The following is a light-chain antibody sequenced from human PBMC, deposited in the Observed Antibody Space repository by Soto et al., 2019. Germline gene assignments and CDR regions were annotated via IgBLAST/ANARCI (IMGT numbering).Light chain of an antibody. CDR2: DAS. CDR3: QQRSNWPIT. Sequence: EIVLTQSPATLSLSPGERATLSCRTSQSVSKYFAWYQQKPGRAPRLLIYDASSSATGIRARFIGSGSGTDFTLTISSLEPEDFAIYYCQQRSNWPITFGQGTRLEIK. J-gene: IGKJ5*01. V-gene: IGKV3-11*01. CDR1: QSVSKY.